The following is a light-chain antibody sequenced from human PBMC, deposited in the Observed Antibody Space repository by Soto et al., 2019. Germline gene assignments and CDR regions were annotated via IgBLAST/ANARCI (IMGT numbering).Light chain of an antibody. J-gene: IGLJ2*01. CDR2: DVS. CDR1: SNDIGAYNY. V-gene: IGLV2-14*01. CDR3: TSYTKSNTVL. Sequence: QSALTQPASVSGSPGQSITISCTGTSNDIGAYNYICWHQQHPGRAPKVMIYDVSNRPSGVSNRFSGSKSGNTASLTISGLQAEDEADYYCTSYTKSNTVLFGGGTQLTVL.